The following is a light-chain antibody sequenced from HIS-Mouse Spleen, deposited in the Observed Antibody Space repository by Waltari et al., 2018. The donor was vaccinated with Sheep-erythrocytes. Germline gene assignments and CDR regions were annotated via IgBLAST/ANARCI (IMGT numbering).Light chain of an antibody. CDR1: SSAVGGFNY. CDR3: CSYAGTYNHV. V-gene: IGLV2-11*01. Sequence: QSALTQPRAVSGSPGQSVPISCTGPSSAVGGFNYASWYQQHPGQAPKLMIYDVSKPPSGVPDRFSGSKSGNTASLTISGLQAEDEADYYCCSYAGTYNHVFATGTKVTVL. CDR2: DVS. J-gene: IGLJ1*01.